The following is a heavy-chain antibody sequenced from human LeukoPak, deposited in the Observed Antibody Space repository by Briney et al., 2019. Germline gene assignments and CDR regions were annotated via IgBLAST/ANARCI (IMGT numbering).Heavy chain of an antibody. Sequence: PSETLSLTCTVSGGSVSSGSYYWSWIRQPPGKGLEWIGYIYYSGSTNYNPSLKSRVTISVDTSKNQFSLKLSSVTAADTAVYYCARSVIPGGAFDIWGQGTMVTVSS. D-gene: IGHD3-16*02. CDR2: IYYSGST. CDR3: ARSVIPGGAFDI. V-gene: IGHV4-61*01. CDR1: GGSVSSGSYY. J-gene: IGHJ3*02.